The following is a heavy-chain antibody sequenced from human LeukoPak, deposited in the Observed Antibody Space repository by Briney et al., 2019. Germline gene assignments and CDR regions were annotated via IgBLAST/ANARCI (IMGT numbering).Heavy chain of an antibody. CDR1: GGSFSGYY. D-gene: IGHD5-18*01. J-gene: IGHJ5*02. CDR2: INHSGST. CDR3: ARVKLWFGWFDP. Sequence: PSETLSLTCAVYGGSFSGYYWSWIRQPPGKGLEWIGEINHSGSTNYNPSLKSRVTISVDTSKNQFSLKLSSVTAADTAVYYCARVKLWFGWFDPWGQGTLVTVSS. V-gene: IGHV4-34*01.